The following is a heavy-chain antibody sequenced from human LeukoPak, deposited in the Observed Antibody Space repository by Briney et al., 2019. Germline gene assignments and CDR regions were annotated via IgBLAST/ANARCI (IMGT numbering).Heavy chain of an antibody. V-gene: IGHV3-23*01. D-gene: IGHD5-18*01. CDR2: ISGSGGST. CDR3: AREYSPSDY. J-gene: IGHJ4*02. Sequence: GGSLRLSCAASGFTVSSNYMSWVRQAPGKGLEWVSVISGSGGSTYYADSVKGRFTISRDNSKNTLYLQMNSLRAEDTAVYYCAREYSPSDYWGQGTLVTVSS. CDR1: GFTVSSNY.